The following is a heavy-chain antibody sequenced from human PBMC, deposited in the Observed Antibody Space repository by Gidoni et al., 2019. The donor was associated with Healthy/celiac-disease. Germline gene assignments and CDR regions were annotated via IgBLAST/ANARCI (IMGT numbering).Heavy chain of an antibody. V-gene: IGHV3-23*01. J-gene: IGHJ4*02. D-gene: IGHD2-8*01. Sequence: DGQLLESGGGLVQPGGSLRLPCAASGLSFSSYAMSWVRKAPGKGQEWVSAISGSGGSTYYADSVKGRFTISIDNSKNTLYLQMNSLRAEDTAVYYCAKVPVLMVYVDYWGQGTLVTVSS. CDR1: GLSFSSYA. CDR2: ISGSGGST. CDR3: AKVPVLMVYVDY.